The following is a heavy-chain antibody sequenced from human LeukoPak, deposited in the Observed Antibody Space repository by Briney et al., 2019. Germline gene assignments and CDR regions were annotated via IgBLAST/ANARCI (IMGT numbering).Heavy chain of an antibody. J-gene: IGHJ3*02. CDR3: ARLTKNYYDSSGYTGGAFDI. CDR2: IYTSGSI. CDR1: GGSISSGSYY. Sequence: TLSLTCTVSGGSISSGSYYWSWIRQPAGKGLEWIGRIYTSGSINYNPSLKSRVTISVDTSKNQFSLKLSSVTAADTAVYYCARLTKNYYDSSGYTGGAFDIWGQGTMVTVSS. V-gene: IGHV4-61*02. D-gene: IGHD3-22*01.